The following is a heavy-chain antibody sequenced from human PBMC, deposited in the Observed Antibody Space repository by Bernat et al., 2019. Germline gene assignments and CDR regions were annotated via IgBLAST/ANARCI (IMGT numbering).Heavy chain of an antibody. V-gene: IGHV3-7*03. D-gene: IGHD3-22*01. J-gene: IGHJ4*02. CDR3: ARDRGAYYYDSSSYPEIFDY. Sequence: EVQLVESGGGLVQPGGSLRLSCAASGFTFSSYWMSWVRQAPGKGLEWVANIKQDGSEKYYVDSVKGRFTISRDNAKNSLYLQMNSLRAEDTAVYYCARDRGAYYYDSSSYPEIFDYWGQGTLVTVSS. CDR1: GFTFSSYW. CDR2: IKQDGSEK.